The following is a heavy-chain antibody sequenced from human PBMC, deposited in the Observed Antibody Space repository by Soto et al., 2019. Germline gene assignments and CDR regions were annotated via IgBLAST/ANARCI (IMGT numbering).Heavy chain of an antibody. V-gene: IGHV3-23*01. CDR3: AKDGTRYGDFLYLDY. Sequence: EVQLLESGGGLVQPGGSLRLSCAASGFTFSSYAMSWVRQAPGKGLEWVSAISGSGGSTYYADSVKGRFTISRDNSKNTLYRQMNSLRAEDTAVYYGAKDGTRYGDFLYLDYWGQGTRFPVSS. CDR2: ISGSGGST. D-gene: IGHD4-17*01. J-gene: IGHJ4*02. CDR1: GFTFSSYA.